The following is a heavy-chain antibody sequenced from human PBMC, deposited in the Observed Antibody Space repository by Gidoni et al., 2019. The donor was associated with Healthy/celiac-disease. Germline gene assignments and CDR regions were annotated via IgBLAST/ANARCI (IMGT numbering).Heavy chain of an antibody. V-gene: IGHV4-34*01. CDR3: AGGTLAAAQAY. CDR1: GGSFRGYY. D-gene: IGHD6-13*01. Sequence: QVQLQWGAGLLKPSETLSLTCAVYGGSFRGYYWSWIRQPPGKGLEWIGEINHSGSTNYNPSLKSRVTISVDTSKNQFSLKLSSVTAADTAVYYCAGGTLAAAQAYWGQGTLVTVSS. CDR2: INHSGST. J-gene: IGHJ4*02.